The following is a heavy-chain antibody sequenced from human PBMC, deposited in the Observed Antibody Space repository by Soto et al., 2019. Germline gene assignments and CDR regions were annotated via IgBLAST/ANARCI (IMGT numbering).Heavy chain of an antibody. CDR1: GFSLSNARVG. CDR3: ARMRTGYSSCWYILY. J-gene: IGHJ4*02. CDR2: IFWNDEK. Sequence: QVTLKESGPVLVKSTETLTLTCTVSGFSLSNARVGVSWIRQPPGKALEWLAHIFWNDEKSYSTSLKSRLTITKDHAKSQVGLTVTHMDPVDTATYYCARMRTGYSSCWYILYWGQGTLVTVPP. D-gene: IGHD6-19*01. V-gene: IGHV2-26*01.